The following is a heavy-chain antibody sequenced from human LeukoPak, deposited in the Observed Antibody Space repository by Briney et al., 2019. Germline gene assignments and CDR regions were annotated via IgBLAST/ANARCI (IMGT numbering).Heavy chain of an antibody. D-gene: IGHD6-13*01. CDR3: ARDGQYTSSWYDFDF. CDR1: GFTFSSYA. V-gene: IGHV3-7*04. J-gene: IGHJ4*02. CDR2: INQDGSKK. Sequence: GGSLRLSCTASGFTFSSYAMNWVRQAPGKGLEWVANINQDGSKKHFVGSVEGRFTISRDNAKNSLYLQMNSLRAEDTAVYYCARDGQYTSSWYDFDFWGQGTLVTVSS.